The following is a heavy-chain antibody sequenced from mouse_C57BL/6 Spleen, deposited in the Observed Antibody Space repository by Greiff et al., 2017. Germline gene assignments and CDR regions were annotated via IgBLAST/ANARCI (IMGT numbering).Heavy chain of an antibody. V-gene: IGHV14-1*01. Sequence: VQLQQSGAELVRPGASVKLSCTASGFNIKDSYMHWVKQRPEQGLEWIGRIDPEDGDTEYAPKFQGKATMTADTSSHPAYLQLSSLTSEDTAVYYCTYYYGISPRFAYWGQGTLVTVSA. CDR2: IDPEDGDT. D-gene: IGHD1-1*01. J-gene: IGHJ3*01. CDR1: GFNIKDSY. CDR3: TYYYGISPRFAY.